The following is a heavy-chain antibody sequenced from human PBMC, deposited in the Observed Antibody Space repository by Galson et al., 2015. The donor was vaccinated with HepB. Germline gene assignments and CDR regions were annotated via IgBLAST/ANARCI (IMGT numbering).Heavy chain of an antibody. Sequence: SLRLSWAASGFTFSSNSMNWVRQAPGKWLEWVSYISSGSSTIYYADSVKGRFTISRDNAKNSLYLQMNSLRAEDTAVYYCARDRYTSSWYYFDYWGQGTLVTVSS. V-gene: IGHV3-48*01. CDR3: ARDRYTSSWYYFDY. D-gene: IGHD6-13*01. J-gene: IGHJ4*02. CDR1: GFTFSSNS. CDR2: ISSGSSTI.